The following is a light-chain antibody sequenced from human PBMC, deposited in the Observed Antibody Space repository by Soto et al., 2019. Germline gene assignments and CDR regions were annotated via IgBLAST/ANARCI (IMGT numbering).Light chain of an antibody. CDR1: SSDVGTYNH. V-gene: IGLV2-14*01. CDR2: DVS. Sequence: QSALTQPASLSGSPGQSITISCTGTSSDVGTYNHVSWYQQHPGKAPKLMIYDVSNRPSGVSNRFSGSKSGNTASLTISGLQAEDEADYYCSSYTTSTTLGVFGTGTKVTVL. J-gene: IGLJ1*01. CDR3: SSYTTSTTLGV.